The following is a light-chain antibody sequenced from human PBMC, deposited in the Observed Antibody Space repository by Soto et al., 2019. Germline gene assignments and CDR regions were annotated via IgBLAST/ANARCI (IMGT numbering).Light chain of an antibody. J-gene: IGKJ2*01. CDR1: QSISTN. CDR2: AAS. V-gene: IGKV1-5*01. Sequence: IQMTQVPSSLSASVGDRVTITCRASQSISTNLSWYQKKPGKAPKLLIYAASTLQSGVSSRFSGSGSGTEFTLTSSSLQPDDFATYYCQQYNSYSFGQGTKVDIK. CDR3: QQYNSYS.